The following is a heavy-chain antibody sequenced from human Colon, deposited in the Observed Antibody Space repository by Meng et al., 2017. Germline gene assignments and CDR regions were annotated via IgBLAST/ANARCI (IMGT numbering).Heavy chain of an antibody. CDR1: GDSLSSSSW. CDR3: ATLSGYGIF. D-gene: IGHD4-17*01. J-gene: IGHJ4*02. CDR2: IFHTGRT. Sequence: VRRPEAGPGQGEPSGTLSLTWAVSGDSLSSSSWWSLGRQSPGEGLGWMGEIFHTGRTDYNPSLKSRLPMSVDTSKNQYSLRLASVTAADTAVYYCATLSGYGIFWGQGILVTVSS. V-gene: IGHV4-4*02.